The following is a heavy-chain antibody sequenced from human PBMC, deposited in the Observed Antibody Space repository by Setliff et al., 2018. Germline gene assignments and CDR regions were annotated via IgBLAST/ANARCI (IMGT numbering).Heavy chain of an antibody. CDR3: ANYEQRPRNLDY. D-gene: IGHD6-25*01. V-gene: IGHV3-23*03. CDR2: IYSGDRNT. CDR1: GFTFSTYA. J-gene: IGHJ4*02. Sequence: GGSLRLSCAASGFTFSTYAMSWVRQAPGKGLEWVSTIYSGDRNTFYTDSVKGRFTIFRDGSKNTLFLQMTSLRAEDTAIYYCANYEQRPRNLDYWGQGTLVTVSS.